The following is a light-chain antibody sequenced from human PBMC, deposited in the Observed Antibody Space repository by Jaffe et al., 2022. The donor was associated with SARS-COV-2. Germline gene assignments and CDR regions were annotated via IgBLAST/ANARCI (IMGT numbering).Light chain of an antibody. Sequence: DIQMTQSPSTLSASVGDRVTITCRASQSVSSWLTWYQQKPGKAPKLLIYKASSLDSGVPLRFSGSGSGTEFTLTISSLQPDDFATYYCQQYYTYWTFGQGTKVEIK. V-gene: IGKV1-5*03. CDR2: KAS. CDR3: QQYYTYWT. CDR1: QSVSSW. J-gene: IGKJ1*01.